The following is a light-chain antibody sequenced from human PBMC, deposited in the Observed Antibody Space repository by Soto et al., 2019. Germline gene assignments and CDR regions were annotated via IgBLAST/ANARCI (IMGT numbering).Light chain of an antibody. V-gene: IGKV1-39*01. J-gene: IGKJ1*01. CDR1: QSFGTY. Sequence: DIQMTQSPSSLAALVGGRVSITCRSSQSFGTYLTWYQQKPGKAPKLLIYAASSLQSGVPSRFSGSGSGTDFTLTISSLQPDDFATYYCQQSYSIPWTFGQGTKVDSK. CDR3: QQSYSIPWT. CDR2: AAS.